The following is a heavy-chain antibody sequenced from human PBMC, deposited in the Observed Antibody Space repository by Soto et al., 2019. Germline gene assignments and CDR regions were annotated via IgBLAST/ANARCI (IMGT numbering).Heavy chain of an antibody. CDR2: IGTGGDT. CDR3: AKNYYFDN. Sequence: EVQLLESGGGLVQPGGSLRLSCAASGFTFSNYAMNWGRQAPGKGLEWVSSIGTGGDTNYADSVKGRFTISRDNSRDTLYLQMNSLRAEDTALSYCAKNYYFDNWGQGTLVTVSS. J-gene: IGHJ4*02. V-gene: IGHV3-23*01. CDR1: GFTFSNYA.